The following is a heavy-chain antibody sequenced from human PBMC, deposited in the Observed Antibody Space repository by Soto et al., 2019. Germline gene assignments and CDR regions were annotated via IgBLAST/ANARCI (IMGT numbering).Heavy chain of an antibody. CDR3: ARNSYISGDDDSYYFGY. CDR2: TNPGNGDT. J-gene: IGHJ4*02. Sequence: SCKASGYTFTRYAMHWVRQAPGQRPEWMGWTNPGNGDTKYSEKLQGRVTFTRDTSATTIYMELSSLRSEDTALYYCARNSYISGDDDSYYFGYWGQGTPVTISS. V-gene: IGHV1-3*01. CDR1: GYTFTRYA. D-gene: IGHD2-21*02.